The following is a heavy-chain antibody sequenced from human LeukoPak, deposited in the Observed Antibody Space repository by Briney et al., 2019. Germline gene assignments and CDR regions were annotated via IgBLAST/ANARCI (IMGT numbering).Heavy chain of an antibody. CDR2: IWYDGSNK. J-gene: IGHJ4*02. CDR1: GFTFSSYG. V-gene: IGHV3-33*08. Sequence: GRSLRLSCAASGFTFSSYGMHWVRQAPGKGLEWVAVIWYDGSNKYYADSVKGRFTISRDNSKNTLYLQMNSLRAEDTAVYYCARVLKAHGVASGWYVFDYWGQGTLVTVSS. D-gene: IGHD6-19*01. CDR3: ARVLKAHGVASGWYVFDY.